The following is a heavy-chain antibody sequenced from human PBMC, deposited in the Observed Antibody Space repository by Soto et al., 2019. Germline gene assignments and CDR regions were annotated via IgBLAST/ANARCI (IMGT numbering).Heavy chain of an antibody. D-gene: IGHD2-2*01. CDR3: AKGGLYCSSSTCAPD. CDR1: GFTFSSYA. V-gene: IGHV3-23*01. Sequence: GGSLRLSCAASGFTFSSYAMSWVRQAPGKGLEWVSSVSANGGSTYHADSVKGRFTISRDNSKNTLSLQMNSLRAEDTAVYYCAKGGLYCSSSTCAPDWGQGTLVTVS. J-gene: IGHJ4*02. CDR2: VSANGGST.